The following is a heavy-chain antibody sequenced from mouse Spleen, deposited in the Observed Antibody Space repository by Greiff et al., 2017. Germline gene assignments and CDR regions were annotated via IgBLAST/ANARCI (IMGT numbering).Heavy chain of an antibody. CDR1: GFTFSSYA. V-gene: IGHV5-9*04. Sequence: EVKLVESGGGLVKLGGSLKLSCAASGFTFSSYAMSWVRQTPEKRLEWVATISSGGGNTYYPDSVKGRFTISRDNAKNTLYLQMSSLKSEDTAMYYCARDYDYDYAMDYWGQGTSVTVSS. D-gene: IGHD2-4*01. CDR3: ARDYDYDYAMDY. J-gene: IGHJ4*01. CDR2: ISSGGGNT.